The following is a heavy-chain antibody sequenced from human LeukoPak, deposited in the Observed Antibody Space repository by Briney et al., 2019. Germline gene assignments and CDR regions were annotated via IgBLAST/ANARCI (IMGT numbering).Heavy chain of an antibody. CDR3: ARRQQWLGDFDY. J-gene: IGHJ4*02. CDR2: IYPGDSDT. Sequence: GESLKISCQASGYRFSSCWIGWVRQMPGKGLEWMGLIYPGDSDTRYSPSFQGHISISVDESITTAYLQWSSLKASDTAMYYCARRQQWLGDFDYWGQGTLVTVSS. V-gene: IGHV5-51*01. CDR1: GYRFSSCW. D-gene: IGHD6-19*01.